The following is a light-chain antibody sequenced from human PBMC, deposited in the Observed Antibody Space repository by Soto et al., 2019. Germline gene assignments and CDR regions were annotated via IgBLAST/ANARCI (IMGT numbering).Light chain of an antibody. J-gene: IGKJ1*01. CDR3: QQANSFPPT. V-gene: IGKV1-12*01. Sequence: DIQMTQSPSSVSASVGDRVTITCRASRGISSWLVWYQQKPGKAPKALIYSASSLHSGVPSRFSGSGSGTDFTLTISSLQPEDFATYYCQQANSFPPTFGQGTKVDIK. CDR1: RGISSW. CDR2: SAS.